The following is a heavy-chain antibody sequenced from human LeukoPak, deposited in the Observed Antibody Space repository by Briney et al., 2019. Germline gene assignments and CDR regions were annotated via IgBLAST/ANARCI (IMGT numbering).Heavy chain of an antibody. V-gene: IGHV4-34*01. Sequence: SETLSLTCAVYGESMSTFFWNWIRQRPGKGLEWIGETSDRGTTTYNSAFKSRVTISLDTSKRRFSLTLTSVTAADTAVYYCTRGKTVTFENWGQGSPVTVSS. CDR3: TRGKTVTFEN. J-gene: IGHJ4*02. CDR1: GESMSTFF. D-gene: IGHD2-21*02. CDR2: TSDRGTT.